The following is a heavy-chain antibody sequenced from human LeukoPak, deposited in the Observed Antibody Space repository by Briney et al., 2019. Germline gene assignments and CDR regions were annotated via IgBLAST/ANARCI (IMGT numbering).Heavy chain of an antibody. CDR3: ARELREYNYGPSLGFDP. V-gene: IGHV1-2*02. J-gene: IGHJ5*02. Sequence: ASVKVSCKASGYTFTGYYMHWVRQSPGQGLEWMGWINPNSGGTNYAQKFQGRVTMTRDTSISTAYMELSRLRSDDTAVYYCARELREYNYGPSLGFDPWGQGTLVTVSS. CDR1: GYTFTGYY. D-gene: IGHD5-18*01. CDR2: INPNSGGT.